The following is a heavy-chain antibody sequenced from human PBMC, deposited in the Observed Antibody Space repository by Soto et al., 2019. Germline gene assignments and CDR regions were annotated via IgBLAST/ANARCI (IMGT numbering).Heavy chain of an antibody. Sequence: QVQLVESGGGLVQPGGSLRLSCTASGFTFGDYEMSWIRQAPGKGLEWVSLVSRSGNTTYCADSVKGRFSISRDNAKNSLYLQMKSLRVEDTAAYFCARSSISYEADGFDMWGQGTMVTVS. V-gene: IGHV3-11*01. D-gene: IGHD2-2*01. CDR2: VSRSGNTT. CDR1: GFTFGDYE. J-gene: IGHJ3*02. CDR3: ARSSISYEADGFDM.